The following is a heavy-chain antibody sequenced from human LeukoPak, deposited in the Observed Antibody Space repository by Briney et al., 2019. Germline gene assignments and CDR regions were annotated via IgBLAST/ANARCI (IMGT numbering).Heavy chain of an antibody. CDR3: ARDGEKGTYGSGVSNWFDP. D-gene: IGHD3-10*01. V-gene: IGHV3-33*01. Sequence: GGSLRLSCAASGFTFSSYGMHWVRQAPGKGLEWVAVIWYDGNHKYYTDSVKGRFTISRDNSKDTLYLQVNSLRPGDTAVYYCARDGEKGTYGSGVSNWFDPWGQETLVTVSS. J-gene: IGHJ5*02. CDR2: IWYDGNHK. CDR1: GFTFSSYG.